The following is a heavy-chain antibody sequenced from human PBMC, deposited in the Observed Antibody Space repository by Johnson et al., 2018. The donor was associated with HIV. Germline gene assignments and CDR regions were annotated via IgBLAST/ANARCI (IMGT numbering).Heavy chain of an antibody. Sequence: VQLVESGGGVVQPGRSLRLSCAASGFTFSSYGMHWVRQAPGRGLEWVSSISSSGSTIYYADSVKGRFTVSRDNAKSSLSLQMNSLRVEDTAMYYCARSDYYDSGAFDIWGQGTMVTVSS. CDR1: GFTFSSYG. CDR3: ARSDYYDSGAFDI. J-gene: IGHJ3*02. V-gene: IGHV3-48*04. CDR2: ISSSGSTI. D-gene: IGHD3-22*01.